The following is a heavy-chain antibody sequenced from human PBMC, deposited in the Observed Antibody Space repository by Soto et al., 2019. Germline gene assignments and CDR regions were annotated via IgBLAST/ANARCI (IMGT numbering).Heavy chain of an antibody. D-gene: IGHD3-10*01. V-gene: IGHV4-30-2*01. CDR2: IYHSGST. CDR3: AREHMARRQGGFHP. Sequence: PSETLSLTCAVSGGSISSGGYSWSWIRQPPGKGLEWIGYIYHSGSTYYNPSLKSRVTISVDRSKNQFSLKLSSVTAADTAVYYCAREHMARRQGGFHPCGQGTMVTVYS. CDR1: GGSISSGGYS. J-gene: IGHJ5*02.